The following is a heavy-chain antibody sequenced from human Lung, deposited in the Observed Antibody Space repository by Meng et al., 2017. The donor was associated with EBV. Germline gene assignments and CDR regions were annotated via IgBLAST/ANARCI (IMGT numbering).Heavy chain of an antibody. CDR1: GGSISSGDYY. Sequence: QVQLQEAGPGLVKPSLTLSLTCTGSGGSISSGDYYWIRIRQPPGKGLEWIGYIYYSGSTYYNPSLKSRVTISVDTSKNQFSLKLSSVTAADTAVYYCAREWCSGGSCYPDYWGQGTLVTVSS. CDR3: AREWCSGGSCYPDY. J-gene: IGHJ4*02. CDR2: IYYSGST. D-gene: IGHD2-15*01. V-gene: IGHV4-30-4*01.